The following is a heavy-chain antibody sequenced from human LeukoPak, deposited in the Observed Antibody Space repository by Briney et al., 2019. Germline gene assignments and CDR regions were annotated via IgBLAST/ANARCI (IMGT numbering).Heavy chain of an antibody. Sequence: ASVKVSCKASGYTFTVYYIHWVRHASGQGLEWVGWINPNSGGTNYAQKFQGRVTMTSDASISTAYMELSRLRSDDTAVYYCARDRDFWSGTSPFHVWGQGTMVAVSS. V-gene: IGHV1-2*02. CDR2: INPNSGGT. J-gene: IGHJ3*01. CDR1: GYTFTVYY. CDR3: ARDRDFWSGTSPFHV. D-gene: IGHD3-3*01.